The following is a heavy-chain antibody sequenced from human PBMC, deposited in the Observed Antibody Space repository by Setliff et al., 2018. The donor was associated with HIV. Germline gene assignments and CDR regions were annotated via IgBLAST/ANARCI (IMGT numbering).Heavy chain of an antibody. CDR3: ARLTTTYYYDSSAYYHPF. V-gene: IGHV4-34*01. Sequence: PSETLSLTCAVYGGSLSGHYWTWIRQPPGEGLEWIGEINHSGKTNYNPSLKSRVTISVDTSKNQFSLKLSSVTAADTAVYYCARLTTTYYYDSSAYYHPFWGQGTLVTVSS. J-gene: IGHJ4*02. D-gene: IGHD3-22*01. CDR1: GGSLSGHY. CDR2: INHSGKT.